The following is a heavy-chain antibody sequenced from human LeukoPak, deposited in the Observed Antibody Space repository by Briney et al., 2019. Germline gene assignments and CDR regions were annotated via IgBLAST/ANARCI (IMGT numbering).Heavy chain of an antibody. Sequence: SETLSLTCTVSGGSISSSSYYWGWIRQPPGKGLESFGSIYYSGSTYYNPSLKSRVTISVDTSKNQFSLKLSSVTAADTAVYYCARTTTVTPFHPNLRRYWYFDPWGRGTLVTVSS. CDR2: IYYSGST. CDR3: ARTTTVTPFHPNLRRYWYFDP. CDR1: GGSISSSSYY. J-gene: IGHJ2*01. V-gene: IGHV4-39*01. D-gene: IGHD4-11*01.